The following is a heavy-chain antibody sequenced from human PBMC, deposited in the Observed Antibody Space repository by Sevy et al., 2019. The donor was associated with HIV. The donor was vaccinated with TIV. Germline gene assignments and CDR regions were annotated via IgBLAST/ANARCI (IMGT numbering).Heavy chain of an antibody. Sequence: GGSLRLSCTASGFTFGDYAMSWFRQAPGKGLEWVGFIRSEAYGGTTEYAASVKGRFTISRDDSKSIAYLQMNSLKTEDTAVYYCTRDRISGWYLHGAFDIWGQGTMVTVSS. D-gene: IGHD6-19*01. CDR1: GFTFGDYA. CDR3: TRDRISGWYLHGAFDI. V-gene: IGHV3-49*03. J-gene: IGHJ3*02. CDR2: IRSEAYGGTT.